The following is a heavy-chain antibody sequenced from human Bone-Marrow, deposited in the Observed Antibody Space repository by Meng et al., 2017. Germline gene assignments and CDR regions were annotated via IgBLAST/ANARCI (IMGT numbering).Heavy chain of an antibody. D-gene: IGHD5-24*01. V-gene: IGHV3-33*01. J-gene: IGHJ4*02. CDR3: ARDRRDGYKIGGLDY. Sequence: VQLVESGGGVVQPGRSLRLSCAASGFTFSSYGMHWVRQAPGKGLEWVAVIWYDGSNKYYADSVKGRFTISRDNSKNTLYLQMNSLRAEDTAVYYCARDRRDGYKIGGLDYWGQGTLVTVSS. CDR1: GFTFSSYG. CDR2: IWYDGSNK.